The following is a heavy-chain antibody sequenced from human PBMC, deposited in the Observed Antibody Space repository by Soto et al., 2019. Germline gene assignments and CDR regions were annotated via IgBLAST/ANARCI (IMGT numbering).Heavy chain of an antibody. J-gene: IGHJ4*02. Sequence: SQTLSLTCAISGYSVSSNSAAWNWIMQSPSRGLEWLGRTYYRSKWYNDYAVSVKSRITINPDKSKNQFSLQLNSVTPEDTAVYYCARGVTLQLWSSLFDYWGQGTLVTVSS. CDR2: TYYRSKWYN. CDR1: GYSVSSNSAA. V-gene: IGHV6-1*01. CDR3: ARGVTLQLWSSLFDY. D-gene: IGHD5-18*01.